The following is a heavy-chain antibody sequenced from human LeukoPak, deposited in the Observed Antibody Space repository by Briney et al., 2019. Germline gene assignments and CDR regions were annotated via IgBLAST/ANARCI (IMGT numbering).Heavy chain of an antibody. V-gene: IGHV1-18*01. J-gene: IGHJ4*02. CDR2: ISAYNGNT. CDR3: ASDHVALGIAAAGTMVY. Sequence: ASVKVSCKASGYTFTSYGISWVRQAPGQGLEWMGWISAYNGNTNYAQKLQGRVTMTTDTSTSTAYMELRSLRSDDTAVYYCASDHVALGIAAAGTMVYWGQGTLVTVSS. CDR1: GYTFTSYG. D-gene: IGHD6-13*01.